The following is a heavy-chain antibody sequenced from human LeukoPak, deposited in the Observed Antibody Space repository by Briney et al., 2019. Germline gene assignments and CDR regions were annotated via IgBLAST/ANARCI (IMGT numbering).Heavy chain of an antibody. CDR2: ISYDGSNK. J-gene: IGHJ4*02. CDR1: GFTFSSYA. D-gene: IGHD2-2*01. V-gene: IGHV3-30-3*01. CDR3: ARDRLIVVVPAAAMPIDY. Sequence: GGSLSLSCAASGFTFSSYAMHWVRQAPGKGLEWVAVISYDGSNKYYADSVKGRFTISRDNSKNTLYLQMNSLRAEDTAVYYCARDRLIVVVPAAAMPIDYWGQGTLVTVSS.